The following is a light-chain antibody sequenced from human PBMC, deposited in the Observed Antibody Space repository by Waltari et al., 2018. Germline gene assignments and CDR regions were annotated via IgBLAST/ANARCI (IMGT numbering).Light chain of an antibody. Sequence: QSVLTQPPSASGTPGQRVTISCSGGSSNIGSNTVNWYQQLPGTAPNLLIYTTGQRPSGGPDRSSGSKSGTSTSRAISGLQSEDEADYYCAAWDDSLTGSVVFGGGTKLTVL. J-gene: IGLJ2*01. CDR1: SSNIGSNT. CDR2: TTG. V-gene: IGLV1-44*01. CDR3: AAWDDSLTGSVV.